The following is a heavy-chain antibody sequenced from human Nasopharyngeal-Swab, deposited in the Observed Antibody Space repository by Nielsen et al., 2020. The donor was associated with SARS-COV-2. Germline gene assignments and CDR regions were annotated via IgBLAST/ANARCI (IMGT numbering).Heavy chain of an antibody. V-gene: IGHV1-69*10. CDR3: AREGEYGAYDAPDY. D-gene: IGHD5-12*01. Sequence: SVKVSCKTSGDTFTNSAISWVRQAPGQGLEWMGGIVPALGLPNYTQKFRGRVTISADRSTTTSYLELSSLRSEDTAIYYCAREGEYGAYDAPDYWGQGTLVTVSS. CDR2: IVPALGLP. J-gene: IGHJ4*02. CDR1: GDTFTNSA.